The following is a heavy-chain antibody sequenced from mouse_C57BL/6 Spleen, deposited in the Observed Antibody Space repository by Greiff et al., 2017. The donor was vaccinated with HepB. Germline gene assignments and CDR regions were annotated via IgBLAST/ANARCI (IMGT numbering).Heavy chain of an antibody. CDR3: ARSELLRYPFAY. CDR2: IDPSDSYT. CDR1: GYTFTSYW. J-gene: IGHJ3*01. Sequence: VQLQQPGAELVMPGASVKLSCKASGYTFTSYWMHWVKQRPGQGLEWIGEIDPSDSYTNYNQKFTGKSTLTVDKSSSTAYMQLSSLTSEDSAVYYCARSELLRYPFAYWGQGTLVTVSA. D-gene: IGHD1-1*01. V-gene: IGHV1-69*01.